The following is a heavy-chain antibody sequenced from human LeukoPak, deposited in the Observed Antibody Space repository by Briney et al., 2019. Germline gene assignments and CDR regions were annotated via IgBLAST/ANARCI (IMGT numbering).Heavy chain of an antibody. CDR3: AREGDYYDSSGYYPNRYFDY. CDR2: IYYSGST. J-gene: IGHJ4*02. Sequence: SETLSLTCTVSGGSISSGDYYWSWIRQPPGKGLEWIGYIYYSGSTYYNPSLKSRVTISVDTSKNQFSLKLSSVTAADTAVYYCAREGDYYDSSGYYPNRYFDYWGQGTLVTVSS. CDR1: GGSISSGDYY. V-gene: IGHV4-30-4*01. D-gene: IGHD3-22*01.